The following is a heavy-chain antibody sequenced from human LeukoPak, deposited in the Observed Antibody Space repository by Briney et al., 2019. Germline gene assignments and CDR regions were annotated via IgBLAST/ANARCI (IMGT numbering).Heavy chain of an antibody. CDR2: TYHSGGT. CDR3: ARVLDYYGSGTYSFGY. V-gene: IGHV4-4*02. D-gene: IGHD3-10*01. J-gene: IGHJ4*02. CDR1: GGSISSTNW. Sequence: PSGTLSLTCAVSGGSISSTNWWSWVRQSPGKGLEWIVSTYHSGGTFYNPSLKSRVTISVDTSKNQFSLNLTSVTAADTAVYYCARVLDYYGSGTYSFGYWGQGTLVTVSS.